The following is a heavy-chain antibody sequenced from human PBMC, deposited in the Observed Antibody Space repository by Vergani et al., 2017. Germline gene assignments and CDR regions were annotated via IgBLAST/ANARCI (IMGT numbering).Heavy chain of an antibody. CDR3: AKDSRGLVRQAPWPIKRIDAFDI. CDR1: GYTFTGYY. CDR2: IIPIFGTA. D-gene: IGHD6-19*01. J-gene: IGHJ3*02. V-gene: IGHV1-69*01. Sequence: QVQLVQSGAEVKKPGASVKVSCKASGYTFTGYYMHWVRQAPGQGLEWMGGIIPIFGTANYAQKFQGRVTITADESTSTAYMELSSLRSEDTAVYYCAKDSRGLVRQAPWPIKRIDAFDIWGQGTLVTVSS.